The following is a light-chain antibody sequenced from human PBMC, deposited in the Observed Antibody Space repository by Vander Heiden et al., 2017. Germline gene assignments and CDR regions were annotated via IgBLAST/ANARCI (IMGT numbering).Light chain of an antibody. CDR2: LDH. V-gene: IGLV1-44*01. CDR1: SSTLGRHT. Sequence: QSVLTQPPSASGTPGQRVSISRSGRSSTLGRHTINWYQQYPGAAPKLLIYLDHQRPSGVADRVSGSKSGTSASLAISGLQYEDEADYYCAVRDDNLRAVVFGGGTKLTVL. J-gene: IGLJ3*02. CDR3: AVRDDNLRAVV.